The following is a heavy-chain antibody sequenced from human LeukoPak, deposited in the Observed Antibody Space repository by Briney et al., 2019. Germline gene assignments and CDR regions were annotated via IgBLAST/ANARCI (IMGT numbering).Heavy chain of an antibody. CDR2: ISSNSSTI. CDR3: ARLSEPHYYYYYYMDV. J-gene: IGHJ6*03. Sequence: GGSLRLSCAASGFTFSSYSMNWVRQAPGKGLEWVSYISSNSSTIYYADSVKGRFTISRDNAKNSLYLQMNSLRDEDTAVYYCARLSEPHYYYYYYMDVWGKGTTVTVSS. V-gene: IGHV3-48*02. CDR1: GFTFSSYS.